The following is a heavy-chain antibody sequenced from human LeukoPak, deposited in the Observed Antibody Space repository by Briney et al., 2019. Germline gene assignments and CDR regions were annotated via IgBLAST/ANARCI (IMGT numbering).Heavy chain of an antibody. D-gene: IGHD6-19*01. CDR3: TRRYGGHSGWAGYHDS. CDR2: IRSDGSST. V-gene: IGHV3-64*01. Sequence: GGSLRLSCVASGFSFSAYIMHWVRQAPGKGLEHVSAIRSDGSSTFYPNSVKGRFTISRDNSKSTLYLQMGSLRAEDTAVYYCTRRYGGHSGWAGYHDSWGQGTLVTVSS. J-gene: IGHJ4*02. CDR1: GFSFSAYI.